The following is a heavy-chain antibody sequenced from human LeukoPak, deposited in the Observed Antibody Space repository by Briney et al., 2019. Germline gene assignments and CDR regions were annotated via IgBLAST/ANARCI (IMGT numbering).Heavy chain of an antibody. Sequence: QPGGSLRLSCAASGFTFSSYAMSWVRQAPGKGLEWVSAISGSGGSTYYADSVKGRFTISRDNSKNTLYLRMNSLRAEDTAVYYCAKDPYYYGSGTFDYWAREPWSPSPQ. D-gene: IGHD3-10*01. CDR3: AKDPYYYGSGTFDY. J-gene: IGHJ4*02. CDR1: GFTFSSYA. CDR2: ISGSGGST. V-gene: IGHV3-23*01.